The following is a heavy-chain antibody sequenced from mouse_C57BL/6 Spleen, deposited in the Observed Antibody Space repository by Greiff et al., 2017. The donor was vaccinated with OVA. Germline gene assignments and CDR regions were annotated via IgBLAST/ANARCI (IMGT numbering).Heavy chain of an antibody. CDR2: ISYDGSN. CDR1: GYSITSGYY. CDR3: ARDLGQDAMDY. D-gene: IGHD3-3*01. V-gene: IGHV3-6*01. J-gene: IGHJ4*01. Sequence: EVQLQQSGPGLVKPSQSLSLTCSVTGYSITSGYYWNWIRQFPGNKLEWMGYISYDGSNNYNPSLKNRISITRDTSKNQFFLKLNSVTTEDTATYYCARDLGQDAMDYWGQGTSVTVSS.